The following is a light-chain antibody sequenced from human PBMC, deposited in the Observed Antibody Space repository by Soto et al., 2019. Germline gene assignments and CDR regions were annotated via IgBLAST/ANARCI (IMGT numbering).Light chain of an antibody. J-gene: IGKJ1*01. CDR3: QQYGSSPRT. CDR2: AAS. V-gene: IGKV3-20*01. CDR1: QRVNSDY. Sequence: EIVLTQSPGTLSLSPGERATLTCRASQRVNSDYLAWYQQKPGQAPRLLINAASNRATGIPDRFSGGGSGTDFTLTIPRLEPEDFAVYYCQQYGSSPRTFGQGTKVDIK.